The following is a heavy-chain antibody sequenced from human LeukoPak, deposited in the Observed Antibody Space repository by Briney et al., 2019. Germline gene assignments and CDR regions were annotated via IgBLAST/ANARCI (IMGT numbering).Heavy chain of an antibody. CDR3: ARDLAVATR. CDR1: GYTLTGYY. CDR2: INPSSGDT. Sequence: ASVKVSCKAFGYTLTGYYIHWGRQAPGQGLGWMGWINPSSGDTNYAQKFQGRVTMTRDTSISTTYMEPRRLTSDDTAVYYCARDLAVATRWGQGTLVTVSS. J-gene: IGHJ4*02. V-gene: IGHV1-2*02. D-gene: IGHD6-19*01.